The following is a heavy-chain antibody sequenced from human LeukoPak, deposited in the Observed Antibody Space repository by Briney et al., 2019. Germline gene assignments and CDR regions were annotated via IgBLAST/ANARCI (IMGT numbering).Heavy chain of an antibody. CDR3: ASLNPSITID. V-gene: IGHV1-2*02. CDR1: GYTFTGFY. CDR2: INPNSGGT. Sequence: ASVKVSCKASGYTFTGFYIHWVRQAPGHGLEWMGWINPNSGGTNYAQKFQGRVTMTRDTSLSTAYMELSRLKSDDTAVYYCASLNPSITIDWGQGTLVTVSP. J-gene: IGHJ4*02. D-gene: IGHD3-10*01.